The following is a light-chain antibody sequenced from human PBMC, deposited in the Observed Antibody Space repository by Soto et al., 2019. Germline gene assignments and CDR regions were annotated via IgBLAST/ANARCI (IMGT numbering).Light chain of an antibody. V-gene: IGKV1-17*01. CDR3: LQHNSYPQT. Sequence: DIPMTQSPSSLSASVGDRVTITCRASQGIRDALGWYQQKPGKAPKRLIYAASSLESGVPSRLSGSRSATEFTLPIRSLQPEYFATYYCLQHNSYPQTVGQGTKVEIK. CDR1: QGIRDA. J-gene: IGKJ1*01. CDR2: AAS.